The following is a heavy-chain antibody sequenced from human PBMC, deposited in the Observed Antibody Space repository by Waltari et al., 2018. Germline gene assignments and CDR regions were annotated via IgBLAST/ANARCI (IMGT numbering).Heavy chain of an antibody. CDR3: ALDTGALWMDV. CDR2: INPSGGST. D-gene: IGHD2-21*01. V-gene: IGHV1-46*01. J-gene: IGHJ6*02. CDR1: EYTFTSPY. Sequence: QVQLVQSGAEVKTPGASVKISCKTSEYTFTSPYIPWLRQAPGQGLEWTGIINPSGGSTSYAQKFQGRVTMTRDTSTSTVYMELSSLRSDDTAVYYCALDTGALWMDVWGQGTTVTVSS.